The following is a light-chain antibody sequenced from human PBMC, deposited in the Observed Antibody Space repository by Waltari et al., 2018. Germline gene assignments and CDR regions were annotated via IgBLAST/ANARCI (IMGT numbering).Light chain of an antibody. Sequence: QSGLTQPPSVSRAPGQRVTISCTGSSSNIGAGYDVHWYQLLPGTAPKLLIYGNSNRPSGVPDRFSGSKSGTSASLAITGLQAEDEADYYCQSYDSSLSGSVFGGGTKLTVL. CDR3: QSYDSSLSGSV. V-gene: IGLV1-40*01. CDR2: GNS. J-gene: IGLJ2*01. CDR1: SSNIGAGYD.